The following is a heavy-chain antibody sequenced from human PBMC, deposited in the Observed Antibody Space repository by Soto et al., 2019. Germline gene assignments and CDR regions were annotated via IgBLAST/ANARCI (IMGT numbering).Heavy chain of an antibody. CDR2: ISGSCRHT. Sequence: GTLRLSCAASGFTFSDFAISWDRLAPAKGMQWVSAISGSCRHTYYSDSMKGRFAISRDNSKNTLFLDLNGLIVEDTALYFCAWCFDESLTGYSPFDYWGRGALVTVSS. J-gene: IGHJ4*02. V-gene: IGHV3-23*01. CDR1: GFTFSDFA. D-gene: IGHD3-9*01. CDR3: AWCFDESLTGYSPFDY.